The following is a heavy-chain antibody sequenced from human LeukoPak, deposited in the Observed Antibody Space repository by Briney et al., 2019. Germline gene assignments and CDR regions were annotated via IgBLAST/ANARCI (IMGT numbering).Heavy chain of an antibody. Sequence: GGSLGLSCAASGFTFSNAWMSWVRQAPGKGLEWVGRIKSKTDGGTTNYAAPVKGRFTISRDDSKNTLYLQMNSLKTEDTAVYYCTTTSDYYYDAFDIWGQGTMVTVSS. V-gene: IGHV3-15*01. J-gene: IGHJ3*02. CDR1: GFTFSNAW. CDR2: IKSKTDGGTT. D-gene: IGHD3-10*01. CDR3: TTTSDYYYDAFDI.